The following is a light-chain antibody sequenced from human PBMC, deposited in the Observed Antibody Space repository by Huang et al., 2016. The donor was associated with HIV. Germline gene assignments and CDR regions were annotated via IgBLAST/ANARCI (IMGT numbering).Light chain of an antibody. V-gene: IGKV4-1*01. CDR1: QTVLHSSNNKNY. CDR3: HQFYRTPQT. Sequence: DIVITQSPDSMTVSLGERATINCKSSQTVLHSSNNKNYLAWYQQKTGQPPKLLLYWASTRESGVPDRFIGGGSGTDFTLTITSLQAGDVAVYFCHQFYRTPQTFGQGTKVEIK. J-gene: IGKJ1*01. CDR2: WAS.